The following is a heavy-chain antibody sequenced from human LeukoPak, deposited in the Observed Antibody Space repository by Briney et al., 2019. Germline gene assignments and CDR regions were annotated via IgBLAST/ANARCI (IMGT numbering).Heavy chain of an antibody. J-gene: IGHJ4*02. CDR2: INHSGST. CDR1: GFTFSSYG. D-gene: IGHD7-27*01. V-gene: IGHV4-34*01. Sequence: GTLRLSCAASGFTFSSYGMSWVRQAPGKGLEWIGEINHSGSTNYNPSLKSRVTISVDTSKNQFSLKLGSVTAADTAVYYCARGFRGDNFDYWGQGTLVTVSS. CDR3: ARGFRGDNFDY.